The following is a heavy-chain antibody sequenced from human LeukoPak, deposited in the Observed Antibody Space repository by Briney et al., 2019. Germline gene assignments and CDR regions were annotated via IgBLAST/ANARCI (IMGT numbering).Heavy chain of an antibody. V-gene: IGHV3-64*04. CDR2: ISSNGGST. CDR3: ANNRGLAGTDDY. Sequence: GGSLRLSCAASGFTFSSYAMHWVRQAPGKGLEYVSAISSNGGSTYYADSVKGRFTISRDNSKNTLYLQMNSLRAEDTAVYYCANNRGLAGTDDYWGQGTLVTVSS. D-gene: IGHD6-13*01. CDR1: GFTFSSYA. J-gene: IGHJ4*02.